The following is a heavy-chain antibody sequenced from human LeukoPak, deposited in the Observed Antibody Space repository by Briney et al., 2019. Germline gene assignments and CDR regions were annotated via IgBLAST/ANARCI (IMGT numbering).Heavy chain of an antibody. D-gene: IGHD1-1*01. CDR3: ARDVFTTFDTGGGYFDY. CDR1: GFTFSSYG. CDR2: IWYDGSNK. V-gene: IGHV3-33*01. J-gene: IGHJ4*02. Sequence: GGSLRLSCVVSGFTFSSYGMHWVRQAPGKGLEWVALIWYDGSNKYYADSVKGRFTISRDNSKNTLYLQMNSLRAEDTAVYYCARDVFTTFDTGGGYFDYWGQGTLVTVSS.